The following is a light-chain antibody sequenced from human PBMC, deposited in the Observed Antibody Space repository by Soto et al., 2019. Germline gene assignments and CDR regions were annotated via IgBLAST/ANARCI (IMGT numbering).Light chain of an antibody. Sequence: QSVLTQPPSVSGAPGQRVIISCTGSSSNIGAGYDVHWYQQLPGTAPKLLIYGNSNRPSGVPDRFSGSKSGTSASLAITGLQAEDEADYYSQSYDSSLSGVFGGGTKLTVL. CDR2: GNS. CDR3: QSYDSSLSGV. V-gene: IGLV1-40*01. J-gene: IGLJ3*02. CDR1: SSNIGAGYD.